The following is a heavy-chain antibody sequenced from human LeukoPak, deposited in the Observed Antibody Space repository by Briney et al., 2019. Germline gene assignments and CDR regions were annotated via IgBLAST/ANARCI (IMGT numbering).Heavy chain of an antibody. D-gene: IGHD2-2*02. CDR1: GTSISSYY. CDR2: IYYSGST. J-gene: IGHJ3*02. V-gene: IGHV4-59*12. CDR3: ARSIVVVPAAIQDNILTGSGAFDI. Sequence: SETLSLTCTVSGTSISSYYWSWIRQPPGKGLEWIGYIYYSGSTNYNPSLKSRVTISVDTSKNQFSLKLSSVTAADTAVYYCARSIVVVPAAIQDNILTGSGAFDIWGQGTMVTVSS.